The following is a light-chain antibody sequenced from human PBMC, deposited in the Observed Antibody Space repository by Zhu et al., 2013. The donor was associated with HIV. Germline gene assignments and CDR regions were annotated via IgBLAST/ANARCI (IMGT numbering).Light chain of an antibody. CDR3: QQYGNSPRT. J-gene: IGKJ1*01. CDR1: QTISSNF. Sequence: EIVLTQSPGTLSLSPGERATLSCRASQTISSNFLAWYQQKPGQAPRLLIYDASNRATGIPARFSGSVSETDFTLTISGLEPEDFAVYHCQQYGNSPRTFGQGTKVEIK. V-gene: IGKV3-20*01. CDR2: DAS.